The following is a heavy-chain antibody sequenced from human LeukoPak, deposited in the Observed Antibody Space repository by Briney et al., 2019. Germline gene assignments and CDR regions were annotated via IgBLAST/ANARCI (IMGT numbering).Heavy chain of an antibody. CDR1: GFAFSSYA. CDR2: ITSNGGST. D-gene: IGHD1-26*01. J-gene: IGHJ4*02. V-gene: IGHV3-64*01. Sequence: GGSLRLSCAASGFAFSSYAMHWVRQAPGKGLEYVSAITSNGGSTYYANSVKSRFTISRDNSKNTLYLQMGSLRAEDMAVYYRASADVSGRYDYWGQGTLVTVSS. CDR3: ASADVSGRYDY.